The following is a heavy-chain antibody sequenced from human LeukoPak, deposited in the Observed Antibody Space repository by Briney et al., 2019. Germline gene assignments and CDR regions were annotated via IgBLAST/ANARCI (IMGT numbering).Heavy chain of an antibody. J-gene: IGHJ4*02. V-gene: IGHV3-30*04. CDR3: AKDRYSIWYLTLDY. CDR1: GFTFSSYA. D-gene: IGHD6-13*01. CDR2: ISYDGSNK. Sequence: GGSLRLSCAASGFTFSSYAMHWVRQAPGKGLEWVAVISYDGSNKYYADSVKGRFTISRDNSKNTLYLQMNSLRAEDTAVYYCAKDRYSIWYLTLDYWGQGTLVTVSS.